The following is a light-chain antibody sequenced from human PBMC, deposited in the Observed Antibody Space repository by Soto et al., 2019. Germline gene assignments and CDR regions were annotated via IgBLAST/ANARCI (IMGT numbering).Light chain of an antibody. J-gene: IGLJ1*01. CDR3: CSYAGSSAYV. CDR1: SSDVGGYNH. CDR2: DVS. V-gene: IGLV2-11*01. Sequence: QSVLTQPRSVSGSPGQSVNISCTGTSSDVGGYNHVSWYQQNPGEAPKVMIFDVSKRPSGVPDRFSGSKSDNTASLTTSGLQAEDGADYYCCSYAGSSAYVFGAGTKVTVL.